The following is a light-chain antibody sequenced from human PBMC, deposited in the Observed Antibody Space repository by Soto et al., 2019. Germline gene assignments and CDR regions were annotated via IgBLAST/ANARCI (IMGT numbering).Light chain of an antibody. J-gene: IGLJ3*02. Sequence: QSALTQPPSASGSPGQSVTISCTGTSSDVGGYNYVSWYQQHPVKAHKLMIYEVSKLPSGVPDRCAGSKSGNTASLTVSGIQSEDEADYYCSSYAGSNNWTFGGGTKLTVL. CDR2: EVS. CDR1: SSDVGGYNY. CDR3: SSYAGSNNWT. V-gene: IGLV2-8*01.